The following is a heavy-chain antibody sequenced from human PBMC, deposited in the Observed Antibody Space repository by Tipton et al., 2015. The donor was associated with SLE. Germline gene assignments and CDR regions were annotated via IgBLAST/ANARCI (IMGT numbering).Heavy chain of an antibody. CDR3: ASIAGTTSIWFDP. V-gene: IGHV4-34*01. CDR1: GGSFSGYY. CDR2: IYYSGST. J-gene: IGHJ5*02. Sequence: TLSLTCAVYGGSFSGYYWSWIRQPPGKGLEWIGSIYYSGSTNYNPSLKSRVTISVDTSKNQFSLKLSSVTAADTAVYYCASIAGTTSIWFDPWGQGTLVTVSS. D-gene: IGHD1-7*01.